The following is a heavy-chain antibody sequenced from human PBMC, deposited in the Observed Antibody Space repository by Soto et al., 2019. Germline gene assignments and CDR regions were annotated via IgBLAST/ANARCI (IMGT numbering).Heavy chain of an antibody. CDR3: AKGLEMATIYASFDY. V-gene: IGHV3-30*18. CDR2: ISYDGSNK. CDR1: GFTFSSYG. Sequence: QVQLVESGGGVVQPGRSLRLSCAASGFTFSSYGMHWVRQAPGKGLEWVAVISYDGSNKYYADSVKGRFTISRDNSXXTLYLQMNSLRAEDTAVYYCAKGLEMATIYASFDYWGQGTLVTVSS. J-gene: IGHJ4*02. D-gene: IGHD5-12*01.